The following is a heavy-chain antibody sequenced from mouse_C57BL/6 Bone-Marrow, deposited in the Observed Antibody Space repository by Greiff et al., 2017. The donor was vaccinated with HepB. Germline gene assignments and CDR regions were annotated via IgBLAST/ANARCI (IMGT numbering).Heavy chain of an antibody. CDR3: GTHYYGSHYFDY. CDR2: IYPGSGST. Sequence: QVQLKQPGAELVKPGASVKMSCKASGYTFTSYWITWVKQRPGQGLEWIGDIYPGSGSTNYNEKFKSKATLTVDTSSSTAYMQLSSLTSEDSAVYYCGTHYYGSHYFDYWGQGTTLTVSS. D-gene: IGHD1-2*01. J-gene: IGHJ2*01. CDR1: GYTFTSYW. V-gene: IGHV1-55*01.